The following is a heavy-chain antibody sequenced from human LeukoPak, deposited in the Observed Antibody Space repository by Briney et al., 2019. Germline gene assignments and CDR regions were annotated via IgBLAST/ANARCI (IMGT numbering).Heavy chain of an antibody. CDR3: ASPVWLPDSFDI. Sequence: PGGSLRLSCAASGFTFSSYSMNWVRQAPGKGLEWVSSISSSSSYIYYADSVKGRFTISRDNAKNSLYLQMNSLRAEDTALYYCASPVWLPDSFDIWGQGTMVTVSS. CDR2: ISSSSSYI. D-gene: IGHD3-22*01. V-gene: IGHV3-21*01. J-gene: IGHJ3*02. CDR1: GFTFSSYS.